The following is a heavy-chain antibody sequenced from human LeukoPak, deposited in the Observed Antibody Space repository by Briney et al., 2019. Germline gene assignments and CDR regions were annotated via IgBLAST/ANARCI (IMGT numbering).Heavy chain of an antibody. CDR3: ARVNRMTTVTSSTFDI. D-gene: IGHD4-17*01. J-gene: IGHJ3*02. CDR1: GYTFTGYG. CDR2: IRAYDGNT. Sequence: ASVKVSCKASGYTFTGYGISWVRQAPGQGLEWMGWIRAYDGNTNYAQKLQDRVTMTTDTSTSTVYMELRSLRSDDTAVYYCARVNRMTTVTSSTFDIWGQGTMVTVSS. V-gene: IGHV1-18*01.